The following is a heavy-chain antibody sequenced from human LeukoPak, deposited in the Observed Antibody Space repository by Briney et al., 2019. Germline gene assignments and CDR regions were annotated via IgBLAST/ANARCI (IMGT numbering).Heavy chain of an antibody. D-gene: IGHD1-26*01. J-gene: IGHJ3*02. CDR3: ASAGIDRWELLTHAFYI. V-gene: IGHV1-18*01. CDR2: INVYNGNT. CDR1: GYTFTSYG. Sequence: ASVKVSCKASGYTFTSYGINWVRQAPGQGLEWMGWINVYNGNTNNAQKLQGRVTMTTDTSTSTAYMELRSLRSDDTAVYYCASAGIDRWELLTHAFYIWGQGTMVTVS.